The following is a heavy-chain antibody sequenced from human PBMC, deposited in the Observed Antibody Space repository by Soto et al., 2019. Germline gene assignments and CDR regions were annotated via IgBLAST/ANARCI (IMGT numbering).Heavy chain of an antibody. Sequence: ETSVKVSCKASGYTFTSYAMHWVRQAPGQRLEWMGWINAGNGNTKYSQKFQGRVTITRDTSASTAYMELSSLRSEDTAVYYCARDQQFVQPGVFDIWGQGTMVTVSS. CDR2: INAGNGNT. V-gene: IGHV1-3*01. CDR1: GYTFTSYA. CDR3: ARDQQFVQPGVFDI. J-gene: IGHJ3*02. D-gene: IGHD6-6*01.